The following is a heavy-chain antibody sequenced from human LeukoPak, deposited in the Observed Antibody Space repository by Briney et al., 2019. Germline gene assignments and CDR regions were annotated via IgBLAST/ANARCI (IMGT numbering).Heavy chain of an antibody. J-gene: IGHJ4*02. D-gene: IGHD3-10*01. CDR3: AKDFYYGSGSD. CDR2: ISYDGSNK. V-gene: IGHV3-30*18. CDR1: GFTFSSYG. Sequence: SGGSPRLSCAASGFTFSSYGMHWVRQAPGKGLEWVAVISYDGSNKYYADSVKGRFTISRDNSKNTLYLQMNSLRAEDTAVYYCAKDFYYGSGSDWGQGTLVTVSS.